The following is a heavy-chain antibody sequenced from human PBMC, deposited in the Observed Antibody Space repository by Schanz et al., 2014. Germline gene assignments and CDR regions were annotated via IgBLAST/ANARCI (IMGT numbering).Heavy chain of an antibody. CDR3: ARPSDSSWYMDV. CDR2: VWSDGNTK. Sequence: QVYLVESGGDLVKPGGSLRLSCAASGFTFSDYYMAWIRQAPGKGLEWVALVWSDGNTKYYVDSVKGRFTISRDNSMNTLHLQMDGLRVEDTAVYYCARPSDSSWYMDVWGKGTTVTVSS. J-gene: IGHJ6*03. CDR1: GFTFSDYY. V-gene: IGHV3-33*08. D-gene: IGHD2-21*02.